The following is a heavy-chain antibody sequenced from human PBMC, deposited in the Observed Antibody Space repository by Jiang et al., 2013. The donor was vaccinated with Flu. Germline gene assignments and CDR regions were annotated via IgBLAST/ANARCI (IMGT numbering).Heavy chain of an antibody. CDR3: ARRSIAAAGRSIDY. J-gene: IGHJ4*02. Sequence: RLSCAASGFTFSSYAMSWVRQAPGKGLEWVSAISGSGGSTYYADSVKGRFTISRDNSKNTLYLQMNSLRAEDTAVYYCARRSIAAAGRSIDYWGQGTLVTVSS. CDR2: ISGSGGST. V-gene: IGHV3-23*01. D-gene: IGHD6-13*01. CDR1: GFTFSSYA.